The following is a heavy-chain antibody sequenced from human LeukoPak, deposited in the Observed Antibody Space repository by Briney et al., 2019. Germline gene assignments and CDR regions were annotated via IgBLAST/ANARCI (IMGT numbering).Heavy chain of an antibody. CDR3: ARDSSTMRFFYYYYYGMDV. CDR2: IKQDGSEK. CDR1: GFTFSNAW. Sequence: GGSLRLSCAASGFTFSNAWMSWVHQAPGKGLEWVANIKQDGSEKYYVDSVKGRFTISRDNAKNSLYLQMNSLRAEDTAVYYCARDSSTMRFFYYYYYGMDVWGQGTTVTVSS. J-gene: IGHJ6*02. D-gene: IGHD5/OR15-5a*01. V-gene: IGHV3-7*01.